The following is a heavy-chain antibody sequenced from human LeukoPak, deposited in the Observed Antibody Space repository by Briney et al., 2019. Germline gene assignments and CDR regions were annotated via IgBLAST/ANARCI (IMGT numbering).Heavy chain of an antibody. D-gene: IGHD3-16*02. CDR2: ISGSGDST. CDR1: GFTFSSYA. J-gene: IGHJ4*02. CDR3: ARDIVGERGDY. Sequence: GGSLRLSCAASGFTFSSYAMSWVRQAPGKGLEWISGISGSGDSTKYADSVKGRFTISRDNSKNTLYLQMNSLRAEDTAVYYCARDIVGERGDYWGQGTLVTVSS. V-gene: IGHV3-23*01.